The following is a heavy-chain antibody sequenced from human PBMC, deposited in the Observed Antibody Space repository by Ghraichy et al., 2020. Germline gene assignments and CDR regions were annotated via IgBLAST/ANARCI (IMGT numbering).Heavy chain of an antibody. CDR3: ARRVVYFYMDV. CDR2: INDSGST. V-gene: IGHV4-34*01. CDR1: GGSFSGYY. Sequence: SETLSLTCAVYGGSFSGYYWSWIRQPPGKGLEWIGEINDSGSTNYNPSLKSRVTIPVETSKNQVSLKLRSVTAVVTAVYYCARRVVYFYMDVWGIGTTVTVSS. J-gene: IGHJ6*03. D-gene: IGHD3-10*01.